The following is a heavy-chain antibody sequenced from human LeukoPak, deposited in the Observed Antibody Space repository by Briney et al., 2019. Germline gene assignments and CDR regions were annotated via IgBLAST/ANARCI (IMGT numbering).Heavy chain of an antibody. J-gene: IGHJ5*02. D-gene: IGHD1-14*01. CDR1: GFTFSSYA. Sequence: GGSLRLSCAASGFTFSSYALHWVRQAPGKGLEWVTVISYDGSSKYYADSVKGRFTISRDNSKNTMYLQMNSLRPEDTAVYYCARGDKQLLFNRNKGGFDPWGQGALVTVSS. CDR2: ISYDGSSK. V-gene: IGHV3-30*04. CDR3: ARGDKQLLFNRNKGGFDP.